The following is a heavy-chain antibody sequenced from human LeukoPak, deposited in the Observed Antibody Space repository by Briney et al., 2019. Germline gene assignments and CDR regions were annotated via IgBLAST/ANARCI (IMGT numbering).Heavy chain of an antibody. Sequence: GGSLRLSCAASGFTFSDYYMSWVRQAPGKGLEWVSYISSSGSTIYYADSVKGRFTIYRDKAKNSLYLQMNSLRAEDTAVYYCARARGGYDSSGYYQYYFDYWGQGTLVTVSS. CDR1: GFTFSDYY. CDR3: ARARGGYDSSGYYQYYFDY. CDR2: ISSSGSTI. D-gene: IGHD3-22*01. J-gene: IGHJ4*02. V-gene: IGHV3-11*01.